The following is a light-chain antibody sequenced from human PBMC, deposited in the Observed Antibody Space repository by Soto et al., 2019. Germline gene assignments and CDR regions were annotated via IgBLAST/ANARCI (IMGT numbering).Light chain of an antibody. CDR2: DAS. Sequence: DIQMTQSPSTLSASVGDRVTITCRASQSISGWLAWYQQKPGKAPKLLIYDASTPESGVPSRFRGSGYGTEFTLTISSLQPDDFATYYCQQYTSDSWTFGQGTKVDIK. V-gene: IGKV1-5*01. CDR3: QQYTSDSWT. CDR1: QSISGW. J-gene: IGKJ1*01.